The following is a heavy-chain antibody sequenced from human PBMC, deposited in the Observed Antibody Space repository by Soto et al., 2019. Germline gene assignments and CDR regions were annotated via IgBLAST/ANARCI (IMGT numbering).Heavy chain of an antibody. D-gene: IGHD3-10*01. V-gene: IGHV4-4*07. Sequence: SETLSLTCTVSGGSISSYYWSWIRQPAGKGLEWIGRIYTSGSTNYNPSLKSRVTMSVDTSKNQFSLKLSSVTAADTAVYYCARELIWFGEDGGNWFDPWGQGTLVTVYS. CDR3: ARELIWFGEDGGNWFDP. J-gene: IGHJ5*02. CDR1: GGSISSYY. CDR2: IYTSGST.